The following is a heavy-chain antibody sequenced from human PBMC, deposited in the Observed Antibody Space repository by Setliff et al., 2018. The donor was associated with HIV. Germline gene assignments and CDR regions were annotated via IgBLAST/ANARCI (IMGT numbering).Heavy chain of an antibody. Sequence: SVKVSCKASGGTFSSYPISWVRQAPGQGLEWMGGIIPIFGTTHYAQKFQGRVTVTADESTSTAYMQLSSLRSDDTAVYYCARDKAQSGSQFPRDAFDVWGRGTLVTVSS. J-gene: IGHJ3*01. CDR2: IIPIFGTT. CDR1: GGTFSSYP. V-gene: IGHV1-69*13. D-gene: IGHD1-26*01. CDR3: ARDKAQSGSQFPRDAFDV.